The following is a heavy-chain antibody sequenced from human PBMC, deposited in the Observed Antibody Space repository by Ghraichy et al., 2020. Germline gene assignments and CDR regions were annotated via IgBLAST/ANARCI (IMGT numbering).Heavy chain of an antibody. Sequence: GGSLRLSCAASGFIFGSYEMNWVRQAPGRGLEWVSYINYDGSVIHYADSVGGRVTLSRDNARNSLYLQMNSLRAEDTAIYYCARRATLTYYAMDVWGQGTTVTVSS. CDR1: GFIFGSYE. CDR2: INYDGSVI. D-gene: IGHD5-24*01. V-gene: IGHV3-48*03. CDR3: ARRATLTYYAMDV. J-gene: IGHJ6*02.